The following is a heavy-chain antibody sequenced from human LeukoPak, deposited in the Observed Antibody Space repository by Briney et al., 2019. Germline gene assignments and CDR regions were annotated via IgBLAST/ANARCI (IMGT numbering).Heavy chain of an antibody. CDR1: GGTFSTYA. CDR2: IIPILGVA. J-gene: IGHJ6*02. V-gene: IGHV1-69*04. D-gene: IGHD2-21*02. Sequence: ASVKVSCKASGGTFSTYAISWVRQAPGQGLEWMGRIIPILGVANYAQKFQGRVTITADKSTSTAYMELSSLRSEDTAVYYCARAMVVTAISYGMDVWGQGTTVTVSS. CDR3: ARAMVVTAISYGMDV.